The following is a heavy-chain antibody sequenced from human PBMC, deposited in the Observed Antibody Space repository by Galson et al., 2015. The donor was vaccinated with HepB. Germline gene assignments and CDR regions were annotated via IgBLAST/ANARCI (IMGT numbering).Heavy chain of an antibody. J-gene: IGHJ4*02. CDR2: IWSDGRSK. Sequence: SLRLSCAASGFTFSSYGMYWVRQAPGKGLEWVAGIWSDGRSKYYADSLKGRFSISRDNLRNTLFLQMNLLSAEDTAVYYCARDRHGNDFWSGYCDYWGQGTLVTVS. CDR1: GFTFSSYG. D-gene: IGHD3-3*01. V-gene: IGHV3-33*07. CDR3: ARDRHGNDFWSGYCDY.